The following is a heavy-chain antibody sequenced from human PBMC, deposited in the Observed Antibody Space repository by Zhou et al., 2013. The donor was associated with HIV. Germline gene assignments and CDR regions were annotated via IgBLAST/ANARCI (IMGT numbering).Heavy chain of an antibody. CDR3: ARVVPTNYGDSGGAYFDY. J-gene: IGHJ4*02. CDR2: IVPLLGTA. V-gene: IGHV1-69*11. Sequence: QVQLVQSGSEVKKPGSSVKVSCRASGGTFNNYAISWVRQAPGQGLEWMGGIVPLLGTANYAQNFQGRVTITADESTSTAYMELSSLRSEDTAVYYCARVVPTNYGDSGGAYFDYWGQGTLVTVSS. CDR1: GGTFNNYA. D-gene: IGHD4-17*01.